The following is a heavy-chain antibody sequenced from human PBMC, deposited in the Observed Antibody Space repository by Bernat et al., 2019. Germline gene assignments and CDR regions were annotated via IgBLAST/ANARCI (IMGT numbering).Heavy chain of an antibody. CDR3: AKENYYGSGSSAYFDY. V-gene: IGHV3-30*18. CDR2: ISYDGSNK. CDR1: GFTFSSYG. Sequence: QVQLVESGGGVVQPGRSLRLSCAASGFTFSSYGMHWVRQAPGKGLEWVAVISYDGSNKYYADSVKGRFTISRDNTKNTLYLQMNSLRAEDTAAYYCAKENYYGSGSSAYFDYWGQGTLVTVSS. J-gene: IGHJ4*02. D-gene: IGHD3-10*01.